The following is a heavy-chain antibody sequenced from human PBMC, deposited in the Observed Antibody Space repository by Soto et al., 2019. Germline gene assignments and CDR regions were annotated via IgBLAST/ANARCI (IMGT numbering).Heavy chain of an antibody. CDR3: AKVPPIYGDYAPFDY. V-gene: IGHV3-23*01. CDR1: GFTFSSYA. CDR2: ISGSGGST. D-gene: IGHD4-17*01. Sequence: GGSLRLSCAASGFTFSSYAMSWVHQAPGKGLEWVSAISGSGGSTYYADSVKGRFTISRDNSKNTLYLQMNSLRTEDTAVYYCAKVPPIYGDYAPFDYWGQGTLVTVSS. J-gene: IGHJ4*02.